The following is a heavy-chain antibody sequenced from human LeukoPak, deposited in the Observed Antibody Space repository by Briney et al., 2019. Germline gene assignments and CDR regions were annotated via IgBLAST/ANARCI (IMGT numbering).Heavy chain of an antibody. J-gene: IGHJ4*02. CDR3: ARESRGTHDY. Sequence: GRSLRLSCAASGFTFSSYAMHWVRQAPGKGLEWVAVISYDGSNKYYADSVKGRFTISRDNSKNTLYLQMNSLRAEDTAVYYCARESRGTHDYWGQGTLVTVSS. CDR1: GFTFSSYA. D-gene: IGHD1-1*01. CDR2: ISYDGSNK. V-gene: IGHV3-30-3*01.